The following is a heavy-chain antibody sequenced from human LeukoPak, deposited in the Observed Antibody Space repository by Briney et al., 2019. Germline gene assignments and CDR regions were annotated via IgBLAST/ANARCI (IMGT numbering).Heavy chain of an antibody. CDR1: GFTFSSYS. V-gene: IGHV3-30*18. CDR2: ISYDGSNK. Sequence: GGSLRLSCAASGFTFSSYSMNWVRQAPGKGLEWVAVISYDGSNKYYADSVKGRFTISRDNSKNTLYLQMNSLRAEDTAVYYCAKDLRYYDRSGYYYWGQGTLVTVSS. D-gene: IGHD3-22*01. J-gene: IGHJ4*02. CDR3: AKDLRYYDRSGYYY.